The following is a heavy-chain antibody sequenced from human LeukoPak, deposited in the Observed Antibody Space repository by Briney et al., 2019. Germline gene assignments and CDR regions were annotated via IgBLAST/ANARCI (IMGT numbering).Heavy chain of an antibody. D-gene: IGHD3-10*01. CDR3: ARVMGLERDYYYMDV. Sequence: GGSLRLSCAASGFSFSSYAMSWVRQAPGKGLEWVSYISSSGSTIYYADSVKGRFTISRDNAKNSLYLQMNSLRAEDTAVYYCARVMGLERDYYYMDVWGKGTTVTISS. CDR2: ISSSGSTI. CDR1: GFSFSSYA. V-gene: IGHV3-48*03. J-gene: IGHJ6*03.